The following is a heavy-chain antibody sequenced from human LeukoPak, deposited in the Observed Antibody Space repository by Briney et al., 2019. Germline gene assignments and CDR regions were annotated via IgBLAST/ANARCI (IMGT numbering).Heavy chain of an antibody. CDR3: ASSLTDYYGSGSYYNVPYGMDV. CDR1: GFTFSSYS. Sequence: PGGSLRLSCAASGFTFSSYSMNWVRQTPGEGLEWVSSISSSSSYIYYADSVKGRFTISRDNAKNSLYLQMNSLRAEDTAVYYCASSLTDYYGSGSYYNVPYGMDVWGQGTTVTVSS. J-gene: IGHJ6*02. CDR2: ISSSSSYI. D-gene: IGHD3-10*01. V-gene: IGHV3-21*01.